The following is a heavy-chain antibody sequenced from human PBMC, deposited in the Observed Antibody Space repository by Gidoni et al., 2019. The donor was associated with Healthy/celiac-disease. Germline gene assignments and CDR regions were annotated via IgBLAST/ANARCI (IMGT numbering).Heavy chain of an antibody. V-gene: IGHV3-30*04. CDR2: ISYDGSNK. CDR3: ARDEGVGFGELFPDY. J-gene: IGHJ4*02. D-gene: IGHD3-10*01. Sequence: QVQLVESGGGVVQPGRSLRLSCAASGFTFSSYAMHWVRQAPGKGLEWVAVISYDGSNKYYADSVKGRFTISRDNSKNTLYLQMNSLRAEDTAVYYCARDEGVGFGELFPDYWGQGTLVTVSS. CDR1: GFTFSSYA.